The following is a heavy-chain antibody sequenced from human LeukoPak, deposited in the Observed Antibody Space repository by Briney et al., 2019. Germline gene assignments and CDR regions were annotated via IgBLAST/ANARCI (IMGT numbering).Heavy chain of an antibody. D-gene: IGHD2-2*01. J-gene: IGHJ5*02. CDR3: ARASGERYKLLFSPFDP. Sequence: PSETLSLTCTVSGGSISSYYWSWIRQPAGKGLEWIGRIYTSGSTNYNPSLKSRVTISVDTSKNQFSLKLSSVTAADTAVYYCARASGERYKLLFSPFDPWGQGTLVTVSS. CDR1: GGSISSYY. V-gene: IGHV4-4*07. CDR2: IYTSGST.